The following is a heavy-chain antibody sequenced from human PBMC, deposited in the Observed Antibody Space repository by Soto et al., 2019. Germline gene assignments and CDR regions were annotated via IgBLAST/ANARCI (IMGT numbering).Heavy chain of an antibody. CDR2: IYYSGST. CDR1: GGSISSYY. V-gene: IGHV4-59*01. D-gene: IGHD5-12*01. J-gene: IGHJ6*02. CDR3: ARESPWIKRGMDV. Sequence: QVQLQESGPGLVKPSETLSLTCTVSGGSISSYYWSWIRQPPGKGLEWIGYIYYSGSTNYNPSLKSGVTISVDSSKNQFSLKLSSVTAADTAVYYCARESPWIKRGMDVWGQGTTVTVSS.